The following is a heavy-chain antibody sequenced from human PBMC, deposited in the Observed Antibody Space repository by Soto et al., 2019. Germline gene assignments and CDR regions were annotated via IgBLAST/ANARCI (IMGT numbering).Heavy chain of an antibody. V-gene: IGHV1-18*01. D-gene: IGHD3-22*01. CDR1: GYTFTSYG. CDR3: ARAYYYDSSGYYYMVLDY. Sequence: ASVKVSCKASGYTFTSYGISWVRQAPGQGREGMGWISAYNGNTNYAQKLQGRVTMTTDTSTSTAYMELRSLRSDDTAVYYCARAYYYDSSGYYYMVLDYWGQGTLVTVSS. J-gene: IGHJ4*02. CDR2: ISAYNGNT.